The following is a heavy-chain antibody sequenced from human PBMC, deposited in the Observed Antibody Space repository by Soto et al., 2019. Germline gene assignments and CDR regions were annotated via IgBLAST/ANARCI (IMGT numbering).Heavy chain of an antibody. J-gene: IGHJ4*02. CDR1: GFTFENYA. CDR2: ISWHSGNL. CDR3: AKDKVYSNYEHYFDY. D-gene: IGHD4-4*01. Sequence: EVQLVESGGGLVQPGRSLRLSCAASGFTFENYAIRWVRQAPGKGLEWVSGISWHSGNLGYADSVRGRFTISRDNAKNSLYLQMNSLRPEDTGLYYCAKDKVYSNYEHYFDYWGQGTLVTVSS. V-gene: IGHV3-9*01.